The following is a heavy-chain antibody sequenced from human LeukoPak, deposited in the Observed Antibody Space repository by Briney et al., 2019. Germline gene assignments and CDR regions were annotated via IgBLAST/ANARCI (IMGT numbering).Heavy chain of an antibody. Sequence: SETLSLTCTVSGGSITSHCWNWIRQSQEKGLEWIGYIYYSANTNYNPSLKSRVTISVDRSKNQFSLKLTSVTAADTAVYYCTIYSNWFDAWGQGTLVTVSS. J-gene: IGHJ5*02. V-gene: IGHV4-59*11. D-gene: IGHD2-15*01. CDR1: GGSITSHC. CDR3: TIYSNWFDA. CDR2: IYYSANT.